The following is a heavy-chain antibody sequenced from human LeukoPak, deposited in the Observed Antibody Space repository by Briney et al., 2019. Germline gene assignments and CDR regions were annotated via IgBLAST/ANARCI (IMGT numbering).Heavy chain of an antibody. D-gene: IGHD3-10*01. V-gene: IGHV1-2*02. CDR2: INPNSGGT. J-gene: IGHJ6*03. CDR1: GYTFTGYY. Sequence: ASVKVSCKASGYTFTGYYMHWVRQAPGQGLEWMGWINPNSGGTNYAQKFQGRVTMTRDTSISTAYMELSRLRSDDTAVYYCASSYYYGSGSSYYYYYMDVWGKGTTVTISS. CDR3: ASSYYYGSGSSYYYYYMDV.